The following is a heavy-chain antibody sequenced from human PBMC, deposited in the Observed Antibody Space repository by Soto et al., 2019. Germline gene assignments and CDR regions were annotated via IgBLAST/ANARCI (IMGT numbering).Heavy chain of an antibody. Sequence: ASVTVSCKASGYTFTSYGISWVRQAPGQGLERMGWISAYNGNTNYAQKLQGRVTMTTDTSTRTAYMELRSLRSDDTAVYDCARESSGWYYFDYWRQGTLVTGSS. D-gene: IGHD6-19*01. J-gene: IGHJ4*02. CDR1: GYTFTSYG. CDR2: ISAYNGNT. V-gene: IGHV1-18*01. CDR3: ARESSGWYYFDY.